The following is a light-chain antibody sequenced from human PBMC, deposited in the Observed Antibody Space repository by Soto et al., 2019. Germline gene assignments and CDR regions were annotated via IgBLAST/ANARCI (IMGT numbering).Light chain of an antibody. CDR2: PAS. CDR3: QQANRFPPT. V-gene: IGKV1-12*01. CDR1: QDIDIW. J-gene: IGKJ5*01. Sequence: DIQMTQSPSTLSGSVGDRVTITCRASQDIDIWLAWYQQKPGTAPKVLIYPASTLQSGVPSRFSGIGSGTDFTLTISSLQPEDFATYFCQQANRFPPTFGQGTRLEVK.